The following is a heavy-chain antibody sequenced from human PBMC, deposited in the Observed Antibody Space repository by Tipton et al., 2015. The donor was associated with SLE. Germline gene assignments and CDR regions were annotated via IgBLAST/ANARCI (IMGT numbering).Heavy chain of an antibody. CDR2: IYYSGST. D-gene: IGHD4/OR15-4a*01. CDR3: ARWVQTYYYYYMDV. Sequence: TLSLTCTVSGGSFSGYYWTWIRQPPGKGLEWIGYIYYSGSTNYNPSLKSRVTISVDTSKNQFSLKLNSVTAADTAMYYCARWVQTYYYYYMDVWGKGTTVTVSS. V-gene: IGHV4-59*01. J-gene: IGHJ6*03. CDR1: GGSFSGYY.